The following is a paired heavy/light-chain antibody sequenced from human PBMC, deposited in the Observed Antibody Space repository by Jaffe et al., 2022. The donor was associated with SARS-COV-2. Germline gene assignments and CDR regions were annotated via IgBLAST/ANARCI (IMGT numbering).Heavy chain of an antibody. CDR1: GDSISSAAYY. J-gene: IGHJ4*02. V-gene: IGHV4-31*03. Sequence: QVQLQESGPGLVKPSQTLSLTCTVSGDSISSAAYYWSWIRQLPGKGLEWIGYIYYSGSTYYNPSFMGRLTISVDTSKNQFSLKLSSVTAADTAVYYCARERRDFYDSSGYLDYWGQGTQVTVSS. CDR2: IYYSGST. D-gene: IGHD3-22*01. CDR3: ARERRDFYDSSGYLDY.
Light chain of an antibody. CDR2: WAS. Sequence: DIVMTQSPDSLAVSLGERATINCKSSQSVLYSSNNKNYLAWYQQKPGQPPKLLIYWASTRESGVPDRFSGSGSGTDFTLTISSLQAEDVAFYYCQQYYSLRTFGQGTKVEIK. CDR3: QQYYSLRT. CDR1: QSVLYSSNNKNY. J-gene: IGKJ1*01. V-gene: IGKV4-1*01.